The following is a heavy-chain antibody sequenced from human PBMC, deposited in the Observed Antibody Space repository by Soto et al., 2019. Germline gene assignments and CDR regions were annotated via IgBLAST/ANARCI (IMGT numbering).Heavy chain of an antibody. CDR1: GGSISSYY. CDR3: ARALSSAAGLYFDF. D-gene: IGHD6-13*01. J-gene: IGHJ4*02. CDR2: IHTTDGT. V-gene: IGHV4-4*07. Sequence: SETLSLTCTVSGGSISSYYWSWIRQPAGKGMEWIGRIHTTDGTNYNPSLKSRVTMSIDTSNNQFSLKLSSLTAADTAVYYCARALSSAAGLYFDFWGQGTPVTVSS.